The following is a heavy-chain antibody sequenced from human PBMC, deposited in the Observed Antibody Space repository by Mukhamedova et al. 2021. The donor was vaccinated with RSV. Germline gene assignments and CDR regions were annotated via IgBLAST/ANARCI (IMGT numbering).Heavy chain of an antibody. J-gene: IGHJ5*02. D-gene: IGHD2-2*01. Sequence: PGKGLEWVSAISGSGGSTYYADSVKGRFTISRDNSKNTLYLQMNSLRAEDTAVYYCAKLSGSTSLAGQLIGSPRGRNWFDPWGQGT. CDR3: AKLSGSTSLAGQLIGSPRGRNWFDP. CDR2: ISGSGGST. V-gene: IGHV3-23*01.